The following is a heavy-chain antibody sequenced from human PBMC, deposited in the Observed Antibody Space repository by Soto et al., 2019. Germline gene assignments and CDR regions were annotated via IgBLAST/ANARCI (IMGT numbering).Heavy chain of an antibody. V-gene: IGHV4-34*01. CDR3: ARGQSAAAGTNWFDP. J-gene: IGHJ5*02. CDR2: INHSGST. D-gene: IGHD6-13*01. Sequence: SETLSLTCAVYGGSFSGYYWSWIRQPPGKGLEWIGEINHSGSTNYNPSLKSRVTISVDTSKNQFSLKLSSVTAADTAVYYCARGQSAAAGTNWFDPWGQGTLVTVSS. CDR1: GGSFSGYY.